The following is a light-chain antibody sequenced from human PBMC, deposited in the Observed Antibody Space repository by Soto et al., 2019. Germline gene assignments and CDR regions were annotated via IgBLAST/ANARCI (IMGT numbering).Light chain of an antibody. Sequence: QSALTQPASVSGSPGQSITSACTGTSSDVGAYIYVSWYQQHPGKAPKLMIYEVSNRPSGVSNRFSGSTSGNTASLTISGFQAEDEADYYCSSYTSYSSVIFGGGTKLTVL. CDR2: EVS. V-gene: IGLV2-14*01. CDR3: SSYTSYSSVI. CDR1: SSDVGAYIY. J-gene: IGLJ2*01.